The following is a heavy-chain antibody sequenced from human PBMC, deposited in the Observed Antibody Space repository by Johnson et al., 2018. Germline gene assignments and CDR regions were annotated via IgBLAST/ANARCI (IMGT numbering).Heavy chain of an antibody. CDR1: VFTFSSYG. Sequence: LVQAGGGVVQPGRSLRLSCAASVFTFSSYGMHWVRQAPGKGLEWVAVISYDGSNKYYADSVKGRFTISRDNSKNTLYLQMNSLRAEDTAVYYCAKDPHYYDSIGAFDIWGQGTMVTVSS. D-gene: IGHD3-22*01. CDR3: AKDPHYYDSIGAFDI. V-gene: IGHV3-30*18. J-gene: IGHJ3*02. CDR2: ISYDGSNK.